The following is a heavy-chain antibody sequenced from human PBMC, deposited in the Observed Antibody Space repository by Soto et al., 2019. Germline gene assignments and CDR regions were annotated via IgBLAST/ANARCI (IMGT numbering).Heavy chain of an antibody. CDR3: AKVVVPAARVYYFDY. Sequence: GGSLRLSCAASGFTFSSYAMSWVRQAPWKGLEWVSAISGSGGSTYYADSVKGRFTISRDNSKNTLYLQMNSLRAEDTAVYYCAKVVVPAARVYYFDYWGQGTLVIVSS. CDR1: GFTFSSYA. J-gene: IGHJ4*02. V-gene: IGHV3-23*01. D-gene: IGHD2-2*01. CDR2: ISGSGGST.